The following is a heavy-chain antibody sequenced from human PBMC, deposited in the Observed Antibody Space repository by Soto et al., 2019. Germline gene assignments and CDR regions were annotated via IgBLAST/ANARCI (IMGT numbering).Heavy chain of an antibody. Sequence: HPGGSLRLSCAASGFSFSDYSMNWVRQAPGKGLEWLSYISRSGSLNYYADSVKGRFTISRDNAKNSLYLEMNSVRDEDTAMYYCTTDQSLAARDIWGQGTMVT. V-gene: IGHV3-48*02. CDR2: ISRSGSLN. CDR3: TTDQSLAARDI. CDR1: GFSFSDYS. J-gene: IGHJ3*02. D-gene: IGHD6-25*01.